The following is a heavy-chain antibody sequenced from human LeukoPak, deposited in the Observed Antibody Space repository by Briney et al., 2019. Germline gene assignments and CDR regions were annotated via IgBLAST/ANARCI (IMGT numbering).Heavy chain of an antibody. V-gene: IGHV4-38-2*02. J-gene: IGHJ4*02. CDR2: IYYSGST. D-gene: IGHD5-12*01. Sequence: SETLSLTCTVSGYSISSGYYWGWIRQPPGKGLEWIGYIYYSGSTNYNPSLKSRVTISVDTSKNQFSLKLSSVTAADTAVYYCARDEWLRGGGYWGQGTLVTVSS. CDR1: GYSISSGYY. CDR3: ARDEWLRGGGY.